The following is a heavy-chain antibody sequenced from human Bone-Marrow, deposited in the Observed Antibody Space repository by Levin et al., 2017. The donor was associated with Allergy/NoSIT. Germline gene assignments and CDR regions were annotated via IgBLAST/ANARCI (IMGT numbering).Heavy chain of an antibody. CDR1: GYNFNDFY. J-gene: IGHJ4*02. V-gene: IGHV1-2*02. Sequence: PWASVKVSCKASGYNFNDFYMHWVRQAPGQGLEWMGWINPIHGGTNYAQKFQGRVAFTRDTSISTAYMELTRLRSDDTAVYYCARGLFDSETFDPYCFDICGQGSRVAISS. CDR2: INPIHGGT. D-gene: IGHD3-9*01. CDR3: ARGLFDSETFDPYCFDI.